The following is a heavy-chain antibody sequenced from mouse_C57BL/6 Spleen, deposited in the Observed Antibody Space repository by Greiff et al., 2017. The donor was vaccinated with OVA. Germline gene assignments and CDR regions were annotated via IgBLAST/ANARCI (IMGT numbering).Heavy chain of an antibody. J-gene: IGHJ4*01. CDR3: AKEEAYYAMDY. CDR1: GYAFSSYW. CDR2: IYPGDGDT. Sequence: VQLQQSGAELVKPGASVKISCKASGYAFSSYWMNWLKQRPGKGLEWIGQIYPGDGDTNYNGKFKGKATLTADKSSSTAYMQLSSLTSEDAAVYFCAKEEAYYAMDYWGQGTSVTVSS. V-gene: IGHV1-80*01.